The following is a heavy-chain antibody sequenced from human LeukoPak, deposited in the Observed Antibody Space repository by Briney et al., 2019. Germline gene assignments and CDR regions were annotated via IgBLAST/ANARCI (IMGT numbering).Heavy chain of an antibody. Sequence: SVKFSCKASGYTFTSYGISWVRQAPGQGLEWMGWISAYNGNTNYAQKLQGRVTMTRDTSTSTVYMELSSLRSEDTAVYYCARAPRTGGTNWFDPWGQGTLVTVSS. J-gene: IGHJ5*02. CDR3: ARAPRTGGTNWFDP. V-gene: IGHV1-18*01. CDR1: GYTFTSYG. CDR2: ISAYNGNT. D-gene: IGHD2-8*02.